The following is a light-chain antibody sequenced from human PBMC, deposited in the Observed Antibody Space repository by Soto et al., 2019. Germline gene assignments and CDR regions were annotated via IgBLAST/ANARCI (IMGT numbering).Light chain of an antibody. J-gene: IGKJ4*01. CDR3: QQLNSYPLT. Sequence: IQLTQSPSSLSASVGDRVTITCRASQGISSYLAWYQQKPGEAPKLLIYAASTLQSGVPSRFSGSGSGTEFTLTISSLQPEDFATYYCQQLNSYPLTFGGGTKVDIK. CDR2: AAS. V-gene: IGKV1-9*01. CDR1: QGISSY.